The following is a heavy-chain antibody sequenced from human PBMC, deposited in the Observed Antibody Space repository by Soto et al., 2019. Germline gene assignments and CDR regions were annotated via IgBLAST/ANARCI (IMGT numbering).Heavy chain of an antibody. Sequence: EVQLLESGGGLVQPGTSLRLSCAASGFTFNNYVMTWVRQAPGRGLEWVSSLTTSGDATYYADSVRGRFTIYRDNSKNTVYLRMNNLRAEDTAIYYCARXXXNSXXYYSRARGNWFEPWGQGTLVTVSS. V-gene: IGHV3-23*01. CDR3: ARXXXNSXXYYSRARGNWFEP. CDR2: LTTSGDAT. D-gene: IGHD3-10*01. CDR1: GFTFNNYV. J-gene: IGHJ5*02.